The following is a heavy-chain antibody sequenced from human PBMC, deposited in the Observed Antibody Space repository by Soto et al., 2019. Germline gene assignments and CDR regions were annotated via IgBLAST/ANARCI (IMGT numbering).Heavy chain of an antibody. V-gene: IGHV4-39*01. CDR3: VRQSSLDYFDY. CDR2: ISYTGST. J-gene: IGHJ4*02. Sequence: SETLSLTCTVSGGSISSRSYYWDWIRQAPGKGLVWIGGISYTGSTYYNPSLKSRVNMSVDTSKDQFSLKLSSVTVTDTAMYYCVRQSSLDYFDYWGQGTLVTVSS. CDR1: GGSISSRSYY.